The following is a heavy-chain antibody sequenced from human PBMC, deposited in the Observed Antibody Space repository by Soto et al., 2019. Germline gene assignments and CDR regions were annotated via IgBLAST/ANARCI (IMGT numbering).Heavy chain of an antibody. D-gene: IGHD3-10*01. J-gene: IGHJ4*02. CDR1: GYTFTSYA. V-gene: IGHV1-3*01. CDR2: INAGNGNT. CDR3: ATGQNYYGSGSFDC. Sequence: QVQLVQSGAEVRKPGASVKVSCKASGYTFTSYAMHWVRQAPGQRLEWMGWINAGNGNTKYSQKFQGRVTITRETSASTAYMELSSLRSEDTAVYYCATGQNYYGSGSFDCWGQGTLVTVSS.